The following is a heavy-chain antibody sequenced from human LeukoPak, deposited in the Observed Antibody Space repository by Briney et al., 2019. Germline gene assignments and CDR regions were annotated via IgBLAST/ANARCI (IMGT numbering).Heavy chain of an antibody. CDR2: IYYSGST. D-gene: IGHD4-17*01. CDR1: GGSISSSSYY. J-gene: IGHJ6*03. V-gene: IGHV4-39*07. CDR3: ARVGDPSYYYYYYMDV. Sequence: PSETLSLTCTVSGGSISSSSYYWGWIRQPPGKGLEWIGSIYYSGSTYYNPSLKSRVTISVDTSKNQFSLKLSSVTAADTAVYYCARVGDPSYYYYYYMDVWGKGTTVTVSS.